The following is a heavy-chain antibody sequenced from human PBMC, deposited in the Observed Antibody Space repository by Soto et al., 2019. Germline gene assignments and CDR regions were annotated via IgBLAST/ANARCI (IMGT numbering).Heavy chain of an antibody. D-gene: IGHD1-20*01. CDR3: ARDITGTNNWFYS. Sequence: VQLVQSGAEVRKPGSSVRVSCETSGDTFNSHTINWLRQAPGQGLEWMGGIIPVFGSPTYAQKFQARLTITADTSTQTAYMELSSLTSDDTAFYFCARDITGTNNWFYSWGQGTLVTVSS. CDR2: IIPVFGSP. J-gene: IGHJ5*01. CDR1: GDTFNSHT. V-gene: IGHV1-69*06.